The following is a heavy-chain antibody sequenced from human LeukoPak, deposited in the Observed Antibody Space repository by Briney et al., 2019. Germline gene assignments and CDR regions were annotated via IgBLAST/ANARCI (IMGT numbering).Heavy chain of an antibody. J-gene: IGHJ4*02. CDR1: GGSFSGYY. Sequence: SETLSLTCAVYGGSFSGYYWSWIRQPPGKGLEWIGEINHSGSTNYNPSLKSRATISVDTSKNQFSLKLSSVTAADTAVYYCARGTSYRLDYWGQGTLVTVSS. CDR3: ARGTSYRLDY. CDR2: INHSGST. V-gene: IGHV4-34*01.